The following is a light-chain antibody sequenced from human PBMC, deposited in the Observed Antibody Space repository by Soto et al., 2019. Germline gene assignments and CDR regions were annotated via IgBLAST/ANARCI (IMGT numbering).Light chain of an antibody. CDR3: ATWDDSLNARGV. CDR2: NSN. V-gene: IGLV1-44*01. Sequence: QSVLTQTPSASGTPGQTVTISCSGSRSNIGNNAVSWYQQFPGTAPKLLIYNSNQRPAGVPDRFSGSTSVTSASLAISGLPSEDEADYYCATWDDSLNARGVFGGGTKLTVL. CDR1: RSNIGNNA. J-gene: IGLJ3*02.